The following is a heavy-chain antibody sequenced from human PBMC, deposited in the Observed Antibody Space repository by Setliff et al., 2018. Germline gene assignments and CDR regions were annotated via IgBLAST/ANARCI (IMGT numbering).Heavy chain of an antibody. CDR3: ARSSGPRVVLAADFDY. V-gene: IGHV1-18*01. CDR2: ISPYNGNT. J-gene: IGHJ4*02. Sequence: ASVKVSCKTSGYNFITTGISWVRQAPGQGPEWMGCISPYNGNTNYAQKFQDRVTMTTDTSTATVYMELKNLRSDDTAAYYCARSSGPRVVLAADFDYWGQGTLVTVSS. D-gene: IGHD5-12*01. CDR1: GYNFITTG.